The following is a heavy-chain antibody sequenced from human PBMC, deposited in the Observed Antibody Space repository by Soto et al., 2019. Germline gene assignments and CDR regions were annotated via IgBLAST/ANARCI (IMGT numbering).Heavy chain of an antibody. CDR1: GGSISSGGYY. Sequence: QVQLQESGPGLVKPSQTLSLTCTISGGSISSGGYYWTWIRQHPGKGLEWIGYIYYSGITDCHPPLKSRVTISIDTSKKQFSLRLSSVTAADTAMYYCARGRAVAGNAFDMWGQGTMVIVSS. CDR3: ARGRAVAGNAFDM. CDR2: IYYSGIT. V-gene: IGHV4-31*03. D-gene: IGHD6-19*01. J-gene: IGHJ3*02.